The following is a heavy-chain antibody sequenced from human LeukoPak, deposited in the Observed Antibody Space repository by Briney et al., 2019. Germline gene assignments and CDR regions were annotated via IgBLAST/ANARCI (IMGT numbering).Heavy chain of an antibody. CDR2: INHSGST. D-gene: IGHD3-3*01. CDR3: ARGGIFGVVKKIKNYFDY. J-gene: IGHJ4*02. Sequence: SETLSLTCAVYGGSFSGYYWSWLRQPPGKGLEWLGEINHSGSTNYNPSLKSRVTISVDTSKNQFSLKLSSVTAADTAVYYCARGGIFGVVKKIKNYFDYWGQGTLVTVSS. V-gene: IGHV4-34*01. CDR1: GGSFSGYY.